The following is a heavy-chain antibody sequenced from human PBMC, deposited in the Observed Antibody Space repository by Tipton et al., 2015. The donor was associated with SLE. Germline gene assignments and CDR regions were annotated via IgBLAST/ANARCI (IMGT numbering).Heavy chain of an antibody. CDR2: ISDRGTT. Sequence: TLSLTCTVSGGSIRRHNSTWDWIRQPPGKGLEWIGHISDRGTTYYNPSLKSPVTLSMDTSKNQFSLKMRSVTAADAAVYFCARGYCSDGVCYGFGFFDYWGQGNLVTVSS. V-gene: IGHV4-39*07. CDR3: ARGYCSDGVCYGFGFFDY. J-gene: IGHJ4*02. CDR1: GGSIRRHNST. D-gene: IGHD2-8*01.